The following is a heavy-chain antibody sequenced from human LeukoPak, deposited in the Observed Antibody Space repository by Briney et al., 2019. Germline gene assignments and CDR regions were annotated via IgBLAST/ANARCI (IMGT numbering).Heavy chain of an antibody. D-gene: IGHD3-10*01. J-gene: IGHJ5*02. CDR2: IYPGDSDT. CDR1: GYNFNNHW. Sequence: GESLKISCRGSGYNFNNHWIGWVRQLPGKGLEWMGLIYPGDSDTKYSPSFEGQVTMSVDKSISAAFLQWRSLKASDTAIYYCARGSGSSSWLDPWGQGTLVTVSS. V-gene: IGHV5-51*01. CDR3: ARGSGSSSWLDP.